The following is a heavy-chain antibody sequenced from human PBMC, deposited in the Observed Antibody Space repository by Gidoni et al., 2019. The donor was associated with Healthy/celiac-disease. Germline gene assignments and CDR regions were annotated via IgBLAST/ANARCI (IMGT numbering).Heavy chain of an antibody. CDR1: GGSISRGGYS. CDR2: IYYSGST. Sequence: QVQLQESGPGLVKPSQTLSLTCAFSGGSISRGGYSWSWIRQPPGKGLEWIGYIYYSGSTYYNPSLKSRVTISVDTSKNQFSLKLSSVTAADTAVYYCARAPATTVTTTNWFDPWGQGTLVTVSS. J-gene: IGHJ5*02. V-gene: IGHV4-30-4*07. CDR3: ARAPATTVTTTNWFDP. D-gene: IGHD4-17*01.